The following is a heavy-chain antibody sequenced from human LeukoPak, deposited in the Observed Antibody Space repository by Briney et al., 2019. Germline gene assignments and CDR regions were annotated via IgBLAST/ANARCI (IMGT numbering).Heavy chain of an antibody. Sequence: GGSLRLSCVAFGFTFSSYWMSWVRQAPGKGLEWVANIKQDGSEKYYVDSVKGRFTISRDNAKDSLYLQMNSLRAEDTAVYYCARETLRFLEWYDAFDIWGQGTMVTVSS. CDR3: ARETLRFLEWYDAFDI. D-gene: IGHD3-3*01. J-gene: IGHJ3*02. CDR2: IKQDGSEK. V-gene: IGHV3-7*01. CDR1: GFTFSSYW.